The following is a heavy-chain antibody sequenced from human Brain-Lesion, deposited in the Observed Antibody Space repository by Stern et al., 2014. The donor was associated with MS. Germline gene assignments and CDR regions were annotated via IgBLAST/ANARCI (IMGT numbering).Heavy chain of an antibody. J-gene: IGHJ6*02. V-gene: IGHV1-2*02. D-gene: IGHD3-10*01. CDR1: GCTFTGYY. Sequence: QVQLVQSGAEVKKPGSSVKVSCKASGCTFTGYYLYWVRQAPGQGLEWMGGIHPNSGGTHYAQKFQGRVTMTRATSITTAYMELSRLRSDDTAVYYCARGYYGSGRPQKGMDVWGQGTTVTVSS. CDR2: IHPNSGGT. CDR3: ARGYYGSGRPQKGMDV.